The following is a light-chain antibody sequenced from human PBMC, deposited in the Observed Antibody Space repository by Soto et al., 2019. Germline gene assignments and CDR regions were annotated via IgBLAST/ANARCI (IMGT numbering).Light chain of an antibody. V-gene: IGKV1-39*01. CDR2: AAS. CDR1: QNIRTY. CDR3: QQSFRTPFT. J-gene: IGKJ3*01. Sequence: DIQLTQSPSSLSASVGDRVNITCRASQNIRTYLNWYQQKPGKAPKLLVYAASRLQSGVPSRFSGTGSGTDFTLTISSLQPEDFATYYCQQSFRTPFTFGPGNKLDIK.